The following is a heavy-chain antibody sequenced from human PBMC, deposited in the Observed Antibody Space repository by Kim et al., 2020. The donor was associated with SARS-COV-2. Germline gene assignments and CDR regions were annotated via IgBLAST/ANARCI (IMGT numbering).Heavy chain of an antibody. V-gene: IGHV3-74*01. CDR2: INSDASST. CDR1: GFTISTNW. CDR3: ARGGSSRFDHGMDV. Sequence: GGSLRLSCAASGFTISTNWMHWVRQSPGKGLVWVSHINSDASSTNYPDSVKGRFTISRDNAKNMLYLQMNSLRVEDTAVYYCARGGSSRFDHGMDVWGPGTTVTVSS. D-gene: IGHD6-13*01. J-gene: IGHJ6*02.